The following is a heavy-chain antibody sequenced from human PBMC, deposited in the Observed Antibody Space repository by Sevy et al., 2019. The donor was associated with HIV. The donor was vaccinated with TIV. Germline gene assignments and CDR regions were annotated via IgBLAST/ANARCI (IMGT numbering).Heavy chain of an antibody. V-gene: IGHV1-69*13. D-gene: IGHD3-10*01. CDR1: GGIFSSHA. CDR3: TTSLENGSGGRTYTMEL. CDR2: IVPIFYTT. Sequence: ASVKVSCKATGGIFSSHAISWVRQAPGQGLEWMGGIVPIFYTTNYAQKFQDRVTITADESTRTAYMELSSLRSGDTAIYYCTTSLENGSGGRTYTMELWGQGTTVTVSS. J-gene: IGHJ6*02.